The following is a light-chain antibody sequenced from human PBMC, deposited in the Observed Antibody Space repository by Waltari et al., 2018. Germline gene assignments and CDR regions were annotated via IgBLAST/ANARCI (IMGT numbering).Light chain of an antibody. CDR2: EGN. J-gene: IGLJ3*02. CDR1: SRGVGPSNL. CDR3: SSYTGSTTPRV. Sequence: QSALTQPASVSGSPGQSLITSSTATSRGVGPSNLVSWYQQHPGKPPKFILYEGNKLPSELSNRFSGYKSGTTASLTISGLQAEDEADYYCSSYTGSTTPRVFGGGTKLTVL. V-gene: IGLV2-23*01.